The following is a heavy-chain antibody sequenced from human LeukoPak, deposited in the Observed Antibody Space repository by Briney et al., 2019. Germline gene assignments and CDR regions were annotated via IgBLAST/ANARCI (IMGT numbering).Heavy chain of an antibody. CDR2: IKQDGSEK. D-gene: IGHD5-18*01. CDR3: SRGLSVDTAMDYYYYYYMDV. J-gene: IGHJ6*03. Sequence: GGSLRLSCAASGFTFSSYWMSWVRQAPGKGLEWVANIKQDGSEKYYVDSVKGRFTISRDNAKNSLYLQMNSLRAEDTAVYYCSRGLSVDTAMDYYYYYYMDVWGKGTTVTVSS. V-gene: IGHV3-7*01. CDR1: GFTFSSYW.